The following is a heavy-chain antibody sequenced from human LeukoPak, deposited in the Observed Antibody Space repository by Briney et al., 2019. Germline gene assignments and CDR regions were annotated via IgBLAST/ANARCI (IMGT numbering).Heavy chain of an antibody. CDR1: GGSFSGYY. CDR3: ATDYGDYENWFDP. CDR2: IYTSGST. V-gene: IGHV4-59*10. Sequence: SETLSLTCAVYGGSFSGYYWSWIRQPAGKGLEWIGRIYTSGSTNYNPSLKSRVTISVDTSKNQFSLKLSSVTAADTAVYYCATDYGDYENWFDPWGQGTLVTVSS. D-gene: IGHD4-17*01. J-gene: IGHJ5*02.